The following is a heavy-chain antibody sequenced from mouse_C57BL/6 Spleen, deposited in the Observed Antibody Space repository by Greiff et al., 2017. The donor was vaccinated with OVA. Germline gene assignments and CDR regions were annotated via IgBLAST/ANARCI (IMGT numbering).Heavy chain of an antibody. J-gene: IGHJ4*01. CDR2: IDPNSGGT. CDR3: ARDYDYDGGYYYAMDY. V-gene: IGHV1-72*01. D-gene: IGHD2-4*01. CDR1: GYTFTSYW. Sequence: QVQLKQPGAELVKPGASVKLSCKASGYTFTSYWMHWVKQRPGRGLEWIGRIDPNSGGTKYNEKFKSKATLTVDKPSSTAYMQLSSLTSEDSAVYYCARDYDYDGGYYYAMDYWGQGTSVTVSS.